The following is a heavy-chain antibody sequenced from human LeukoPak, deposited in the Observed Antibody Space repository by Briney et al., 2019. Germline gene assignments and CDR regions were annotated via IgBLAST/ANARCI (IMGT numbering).Heavy chain of an antibody. D-gene: IGHD3-10*01. CDR2: IKQDGSER. CDR3: ARAGSHWHYVY. V-gene: IGHV3-7*01. J-gene: IGHJ4*02. CDR1: GFTFSGFS. Sequence: GGSLRLSCAASGFTFSGFSMCWVRQSPTKGLEWVANIKQDGSERYYVDSVKGRFTISRDNAKNSLSLQMNNLRVEDTAVYYCARAGSHWHYVYWGQGTVVTVSS.